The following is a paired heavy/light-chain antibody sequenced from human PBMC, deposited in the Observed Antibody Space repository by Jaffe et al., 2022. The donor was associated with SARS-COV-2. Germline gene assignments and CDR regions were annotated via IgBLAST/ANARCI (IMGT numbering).Heavy chain of an antibody. CDR2: INYDGSIT. J-gene: IGHJ4*02. V-gene: IGHV3-74*01. CDR3: ARAQRNYGSGKVDY. CDR1: GFTLSNYW. Sequence: EVQLVGSGGGLVQPGGSLRLSCAASGFTLSNYWMHWVRQAPEKGLVWVSRINYDGSITAYADSVKGRFTISRDNAKNTLYLQMNSLRAEDTAVYYCARAQRNYGSGKVDYWGQGILVTVSS. D-gene: IGHD3-10*01.
Light chain of an antibody. J-gene: IGKJ5*01. Sequence: DIVMTQSPLSLPVTPGEPASISCRSSQSLLQSDGYNYFDWYLQKPGQSPQLLIYLGSNRASGVPDRFSGSGSGTDFTLKISRVEAEDVGVYYCMQARQTPITFGQGTRLEIK. CDR2: LGS. CDR3: MQARQTPIT. V-gene: IGKV2-28*01. CDR1: QSLLQSDGYNY.